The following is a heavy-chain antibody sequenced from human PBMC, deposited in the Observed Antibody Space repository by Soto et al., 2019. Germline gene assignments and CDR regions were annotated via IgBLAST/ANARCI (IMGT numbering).Heavy chain of an antibody. D-gene: IGHD6-19*01. CDR1: GYTFTSYD. CDR3: ASSGSCWYLY. J-gene: IGHJ4*02. Sequence: QVQLVQSGAEVKKPGASVKVSCKASGYTFTSYDINWVRQATGQGLEWMGWMNPNSGNTGYAQKFQGRVTMTRNTSISTAYIERRSLRYEDTAGYYGASSGSCWYLYWGQGTLGTVSS. CDR2: MNPNSGNT. V-gene: IGHV1-8*01.